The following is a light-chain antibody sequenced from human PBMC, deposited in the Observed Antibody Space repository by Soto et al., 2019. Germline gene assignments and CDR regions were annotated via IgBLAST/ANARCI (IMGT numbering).Light chain of an antibody. J-gene: IGLJ2*01. CDR3: QSYDDSRSGVV. CDR2: DND. Sequence: QSVLTQPPSVSGAPGQRITISCTGSSSNIGAGFDVHWYQHLPGRAPKLLVYDNDNRPSGLPARFSDCRSGTSASLAITSRQGDDEADDYCQSYDDSRSGVVFGGGTQLTVL. CDR1: SSNIGAGFD. V-gene: IGLV1-40*01.